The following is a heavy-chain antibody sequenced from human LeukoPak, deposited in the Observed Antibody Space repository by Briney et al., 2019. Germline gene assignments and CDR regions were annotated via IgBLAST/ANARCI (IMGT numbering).Heavy chain of an antibody. D-gene: IGHD3-3*01. V-gene: IGHV3-7*01. CDR2: IKQDGSEK. J-gene: IGHJ4*02. CDR3: AREGYYDFWSGGGYFDY. CDR1: GFTFSSYW. Sequence: GGSLRLSCAASGFTFSSYWMSWVRQAPGKGLEWVANIKQDGSEKYYVDSVKGRFTISRDNAKNSLYLQMNSLRAEDTAVYYCAREGYYDFWSGGGYFDYWDQGTLVTVSS.